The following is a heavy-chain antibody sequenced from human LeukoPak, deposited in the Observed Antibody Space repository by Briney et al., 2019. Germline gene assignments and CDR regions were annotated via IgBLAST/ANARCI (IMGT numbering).Heavy chain of an antibody. V-gene: IGHV4-61*02. CDR2: IYTSGST. Sequence: SQTLSLTCTVSGGSISSGSYYWSWTRQPAGKGLEWIGRIYTSGSTNYNPSLKSRVTISVDTSKNQFSLKLSSVTAADTAVYYCAALAAANHYYYYGMDVWGQGTTVTVSS. D-gene: IGHD6-13*01. CDR3: AALAAANHYYYYGMDV. J-gene: IGHJ6*02. CDR1: GGSISSGSYY.